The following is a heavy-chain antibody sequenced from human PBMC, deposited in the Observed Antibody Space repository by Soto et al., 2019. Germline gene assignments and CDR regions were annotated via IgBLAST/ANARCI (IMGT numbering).Heavy chain of an antibody. CDR3: ARASGGAVADFDY. Sequence: QVKLHESGPGLVKPSETLSLTFSVSGGSISSGGYYWNWIRQHPERGLEWIGYIYYSGTTVLNPSLTSRETISRDTSTNEFSLTLTSLTAADTAVYFCARASGGAVADFDYWGKGNLVTVSS. CDR1: GGSISSGGYY. CDR2: IYYSGTT. D-gene: IGHD6-19*01. V-gene: IGHV4-31*03. J-gene: IGHJ4*02.